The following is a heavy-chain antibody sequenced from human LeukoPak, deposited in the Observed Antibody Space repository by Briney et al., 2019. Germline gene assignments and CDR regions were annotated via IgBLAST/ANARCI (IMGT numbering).Heavy chain of an antibody. Sequence: GGSLRLSCAASGFTFSSYGMHWVRQAPGKGREWVAFIRYDGSNKYYADSVKGRFTISRDNSKNTLYLQMNSLRPEDTAIYYCAKEVPGTGSWDYWGQGTLVTVSS. V-gene: IGHV3-30*02. D-gene: IGHD6-19*01. CDR1: GFTFSSYG. J-gene: IGHJ4*02. CDR3: AKEVPGTGSWDY. CDR2: IRYDGSNK.